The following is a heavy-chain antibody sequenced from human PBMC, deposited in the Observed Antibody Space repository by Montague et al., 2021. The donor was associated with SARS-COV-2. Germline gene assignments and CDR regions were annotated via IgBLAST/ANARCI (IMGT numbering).Heavy chain of an antibody. V-gene: IGHV4-39*01. CDR3: ARREYLYGWGD. D-gene: IGHD3-10*01. Sequence: YSGNTYYSPSLQSRLTISVDTSTNQFSLKLNSVTAADTALYYCARREYLYGWGDWGHGTMVTVSS. CDR2: YSGNT. J-gene: IGHJ4*01.